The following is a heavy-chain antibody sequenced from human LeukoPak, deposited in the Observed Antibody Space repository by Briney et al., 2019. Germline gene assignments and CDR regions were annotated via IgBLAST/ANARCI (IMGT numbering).Heavy chain of an antibody. J-gene: IGHJ3*02. CDR2: IIPIFGTA. D-gene: IGHD2-15*01. CDR1: GGTFSSYA. V-gene: IGHV1-69*06. CDR3: ARDLQDIVVVVAASAAFDI. Sequence: SVKVSCKASGGTFSSYAISWVRQAPGQGLEWMGGIIPIFGTANYAQKFQGRVTITADKSTSTAYMELSRLRSDDTAVYYCARDLQDIVVVVAASAAFDIWGQGTMVTVSS.